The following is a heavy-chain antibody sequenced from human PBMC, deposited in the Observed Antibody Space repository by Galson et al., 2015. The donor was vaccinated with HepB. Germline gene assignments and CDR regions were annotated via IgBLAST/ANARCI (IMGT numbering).Heavy chain of an antibody. J-gene: IGHJ4*02. CDR2: ISSSSSTI. CDR3: ARAKVGVGATPLDY. Sequence: LRLSCAASGFTFSSYSMNWVRQAPGKGLEWVSYISSSSSTIYYADSVKGRFTISRDNAKNSLYLQMNSLRAEDTAVYYCARAKVGVGATPLDYWGQGTLVTVSS. V-gene: IGHV3-48*01. D-gene: IGHD1-26*01. CDR1: GFTFSSYS.